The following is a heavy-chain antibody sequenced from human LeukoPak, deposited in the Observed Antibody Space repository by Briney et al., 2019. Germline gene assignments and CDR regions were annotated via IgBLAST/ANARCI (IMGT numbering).Heavy chain of an antibody. V-gene: IGHV3-30*04. D-gene: IGHD2-21*02. Sequence: PGGSLRLSCAASGFIFSSYAMHWVRQAPGKGLEWVAVISYDGSNKYADSVKGRFTISRDNSKNTLYLQMNSLRAEDTAVYYCAKTVTANYYYYMDVWGKGTTVTISS. CDR2: ISYDGSNK. J-gene: IGHJ6*03. CDR3: AKTVTANYYYYMDV. CDR1: GFIFSSYA.